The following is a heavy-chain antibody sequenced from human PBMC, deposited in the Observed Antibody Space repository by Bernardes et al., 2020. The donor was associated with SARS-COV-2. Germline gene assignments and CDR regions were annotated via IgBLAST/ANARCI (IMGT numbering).Heavy chain of an antibody. CDR2: INPASGAT. D-gene: IGHD2-2*01. V-gene: IGHV1-2*02. J-gene: IGHJ4*02. CDR1: GYTFTHYY. Sequence: ASVKVSCKASGYTFTHYYIHWVRQAPGQGLEWMGWINPASGATKYVEKFQGRVTMTRDTSSSTAYMELRRLRSDDTAVYYFARGGYCTSSSCYLPDYWGQGTRVTVSS. CDR3: ARGGYCTSSSCYLPDY.